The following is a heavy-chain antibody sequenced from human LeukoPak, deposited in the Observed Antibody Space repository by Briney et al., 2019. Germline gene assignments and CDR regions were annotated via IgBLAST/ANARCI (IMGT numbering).Heavy chain of an antibody. J-gene: IGHJ4*02. Sequence: GGSLRLSCAASGFTFSSYWMSWVRQAPGKGLEWVANIKQDGSEKYYVDSVKGRFTISRDNAKNSLYLQMNGLRAEDTAVYYCARSSPGYSYGYGLDYWGQGTLVTVSS. V-gene: IGHV3-7*01. CDR2: IKQDGSEK. CDR1: GFTFSSYW. CDR3: ARSSPGYSYGYGLDY. D-gene: IGHD5-18*01.